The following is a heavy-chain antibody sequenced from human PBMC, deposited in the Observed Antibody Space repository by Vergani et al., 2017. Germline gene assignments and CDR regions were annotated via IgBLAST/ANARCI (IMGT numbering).Heavy chain of an antibody. J-gene: IGHJ5*02. CDR3: ARGGFVYDILTGYYPWFDP. Sequence: QVQLVQSGAEVKKPGSSVKVSCKASGGTFSSYAISWVRQAPGQGLEWMGGIIPIFGTANYAQKFQGRVTITADESTSTAYMELSSLRSEDTAVYYCARGGFVYDILTGYYPWFDPWGQGTLVTVSS. V-gene: IGHV1-69*01. CDR2: IIPIFGTA. D-gene: IGHD3-9*01. CDR1: GGTFSSYA.